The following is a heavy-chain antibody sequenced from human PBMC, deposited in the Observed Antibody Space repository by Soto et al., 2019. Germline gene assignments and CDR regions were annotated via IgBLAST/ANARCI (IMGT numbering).Heavy chain of an antibody. J-gene: IGHJ6*02. D-gene: IGHD6-13*01. V-gene: IGHV1-69*01. Sequence: QVQLVQSGAEVKKPGSLVKVSCKASGGTFSSYAISWVRQAPRQGLEWMVGIMPIFGTANYAQKFQGRVTITADESTSTAYMELSSLRSEDTAVYYCARTSFRGAAAGRAHYYYYGMDVWGQGTTVTVSS. CDR3: ARTSFRGAAAGRAHYYYYGMDV. CDR2: IMPIFGTA. CDR1: GGTFSSYA.